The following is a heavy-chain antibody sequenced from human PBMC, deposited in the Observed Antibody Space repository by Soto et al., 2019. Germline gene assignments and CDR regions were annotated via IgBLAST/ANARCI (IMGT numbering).Heavy chain of an antibody. CDR3: ARGRMTGTTHFAY. CDR2: INHRGST. CDR1: GGSFSGYY. J-gene: IGHJ4*02. Sequence: QVQLQQWGAGLLTPSETLSLTCGVYGGSFSGYYWSWIRQSPEKGLEWIGEINHRGSTNYNPSLKSRVTISIDTSKIQFSLKLISVTAADTAVYYFARGRMTGTTHFAYWGQGALVTVSS. V-gene: IGHV4-34*01. D-gene: IGHD4-17*01.